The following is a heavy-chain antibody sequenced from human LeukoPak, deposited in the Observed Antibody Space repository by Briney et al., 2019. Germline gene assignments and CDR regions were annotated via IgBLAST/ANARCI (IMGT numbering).Heavy chain of an antibody. D-gene: IGHD3-10*01. Sequence: GGSLRLTCPSTEFIYNWYRMSGLGQAPGKGLQWVANIKQDGSEAHYVDSVKGRFTISRDNAKHSLSLQMNSLTVDATALSFCMRGALFGSGRTHLDFWSQGTLVSVSS. V-gene: IGHV3-7*04. J-gene: IGHJ4*02. CDR3: MRGALFGSGRTHLDF. CDR2: IKQDGSEA. CDR1: EFIYNWYR.